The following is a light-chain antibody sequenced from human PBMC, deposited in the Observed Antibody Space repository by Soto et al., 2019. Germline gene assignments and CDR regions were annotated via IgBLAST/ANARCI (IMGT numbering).Light chain of an antibody. CDR2: SAS. V-gene: IGKV3-15*01. J-gene: IGKJ3*01. CDR1: QRVGIN. CDR3: QHYGNSPPSVT. Sequence: EIVMTQSPATLSVSPGETATLSCRASQRVGINLAWYQQKPGQAPRLLIYSASTRASGIPDRFSGSGSGTEFTLTISSLQSEDFATCYCQHYGNSPPSVTFGPGTKVDI.